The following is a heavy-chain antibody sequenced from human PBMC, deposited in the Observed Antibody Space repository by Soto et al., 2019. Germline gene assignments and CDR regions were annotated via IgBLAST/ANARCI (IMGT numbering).Heavy chain of an antibody. D-gene: IGHD1-26*01. V-gene: IGHV1-69*01. J-gene: IGHJ4*02. Sequence: QVQLVQSGAEVKKPGSSVKVSCKASGGTFSSYAISWVRQAPGQGLEWMGGIIPIFGTANYAQKFQCRVTITADESTSTAYRELSSLRSEDTAVYYCGRVGESGSSSPSFDYWGQGTLVTVSS. CDR3: GRVGESGSSSPSFDY. CDR1: GGTFSSYA. CDR2: IIPIFGTA.